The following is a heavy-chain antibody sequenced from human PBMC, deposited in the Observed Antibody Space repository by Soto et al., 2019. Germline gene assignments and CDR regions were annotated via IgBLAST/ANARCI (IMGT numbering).Heavy chain of an antibody. CDR1: GASIKSSNYF. D-gene: IGHD2-15*01. CDR3: GRMAEAATGTTDFDF. J-gene: IGHJ4*02. V-gene: IGHV4-39*02. CDR2: IHSSGGT. Sequence: PSETLSLTCTVSGASIKSSNYFWGWIRQPPGKGLEFVGSIHSSGGTYYNPSLKSRVTVSVDLSNSHFSLSLKSLTATDTDVYYCGRMAEAATGTTDFDFWGQGTLVTVYS.